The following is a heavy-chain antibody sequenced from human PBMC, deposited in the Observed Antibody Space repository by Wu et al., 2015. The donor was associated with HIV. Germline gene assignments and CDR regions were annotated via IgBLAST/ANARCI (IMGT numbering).Heavy chain of an antibody. D-gene: IGHD2-21*01. CDR3: ARGSYCGRECYSYFDS. CDR2: IIPLFGTA. CDR1: GYNFDYYA. Sequence: QIQLVQSGAEVKKPGASVKVSCKSSGYNFDYYAINWVRQAPGQGLEWMGGIIPLFGTANYAQKFQGSVSITSDEAANTAYLELSSLRSEDTAVYFCARGSYCGRECYSYFDSWGLGTLVTVTS. J-gene: IGHJ4*02. V-gene: IGHV1-69*13.